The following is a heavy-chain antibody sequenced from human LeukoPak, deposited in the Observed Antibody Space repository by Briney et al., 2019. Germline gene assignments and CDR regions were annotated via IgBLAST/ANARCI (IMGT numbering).Heavy chain of an antibody. CDR1: GFTFSSYS. J-gene: IGHJ4*02. Sequence: GGSLRLSCAASGFTFSSYSMNWVRQAPGKGLEWVSSISSSSSYIYYADSVKGRFTISRDYAKNSLYLQMNSLRAEDTAVYYCARDSGRDDSSGYYYSEVDYWGQGTLVTVSS. D-gene: IGHD3-22*01. V-gene: IGHV3-21*01. CDR2: ISSSSSYI. CDR3: ARDSGRDDSSGYYYSEVDY.